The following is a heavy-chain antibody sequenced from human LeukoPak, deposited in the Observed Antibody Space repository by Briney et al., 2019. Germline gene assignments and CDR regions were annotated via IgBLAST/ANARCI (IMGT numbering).Heavy chain of an antibody. V-gene: IGHV3-23*01. D-gene: IGHD1-26*01. CDR3: AKLSGSYHYSPFDY. CDR1: GFAFSSYA. Sequence: PGGSLRLSCAASGFAFSSYAMSWVRQAPGKGLEWVSAISGSGGSTFYADSVKGRFTISRDNSKNTLYLQMNSLRAEDTAVYYCAKLSGSYHYSPFDYWGQGTLVTVSS. J-gene: IGHJ4*02. CDR2: ISGSGGST.